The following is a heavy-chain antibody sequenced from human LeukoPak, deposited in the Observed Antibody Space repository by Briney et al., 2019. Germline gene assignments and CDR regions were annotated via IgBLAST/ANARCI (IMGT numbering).Heavy chain of an antibody. Sequence: GGSLRLSCEASGFSFSTSWMTWVRQAPGKGLEWVANIRADGGEIYYVDSVKGRFAISRDNAKNSLYLQMDSLRVEDTAVYYCARDSSGYQWGQGTLVTVSS. CDR1: GFSFSTSW. CDR3: ARDSSGYQ. J-gene: IGHJ4*02. V-gene: IGHV3-7*01. CDR2: IRADGGEI. D-gene: IGHD3-22*01.